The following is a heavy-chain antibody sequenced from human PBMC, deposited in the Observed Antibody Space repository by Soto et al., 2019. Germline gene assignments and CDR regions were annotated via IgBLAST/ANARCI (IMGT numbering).Heavy chain of an antibody. J-gene: IGHJ4*02. CDR2: ISTGDSPI. Sequence: EVQLVEPGGALVQPGGSLRLSCAASGFTFSNYAMNWVRQAPGKGLEWASYISTGDSPIYYADSVKGRFTISRDNAKKSLYLQMISLRAEDTAVYYCATVCRFCSGSNSLYWGRGTLVTVSS. CDR1: GFTFSNYA. CDR3: ATVCRFCSGSNSLY. V-gene: IGHV3-48*01. D-gene: IGHD2-15*01.